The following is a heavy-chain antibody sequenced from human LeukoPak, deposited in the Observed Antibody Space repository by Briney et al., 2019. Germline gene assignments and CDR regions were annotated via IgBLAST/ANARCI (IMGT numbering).Heavy chain of an antibody. CDR3: ARESTVVTPNAFDI. CDR1: GGSISSGSYY. V-gene: IGHV4-61*02. CDR2: IYTSGST. D-gene: IGHD4-23*01. Sequence: PSQTLSLTCTVSGGSISSGSYYWSWIRQPAGKGLEWIGRIYTSGSTNYNPSLKSRVTISVDTSKNQFSLKLSSVTAADTAVYYCARESTVVTPNAFDIWGQGTMVTVSS. J-gene: IGHJ3*02.